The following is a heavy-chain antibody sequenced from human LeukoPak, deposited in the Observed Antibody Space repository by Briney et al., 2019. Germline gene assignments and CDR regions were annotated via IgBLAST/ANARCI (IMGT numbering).Heavy chain of an antibody. Sequence: LAGGSLRLSCAASEFSVGSNYMTWVRQAPGKGLEWVSLIYSGGSTYYADSVKGRFTISRDNSKNTLYLQMNSLRAEDTAVYYCARDGIDSSSGISYYYYMAVWGKGTTVTISS. CDR1: EFSVGSNY. D-gene: IGHD3-22*01. V-gene: IGHV3-66*01. CDR3: ARDGIDSSSGISYYYYMAV. CDR2: IYSGGST. J-gene: IGHJ6*03.